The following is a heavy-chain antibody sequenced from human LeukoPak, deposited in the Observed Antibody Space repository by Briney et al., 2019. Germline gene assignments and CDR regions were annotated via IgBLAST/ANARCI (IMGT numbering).Heavy chain of an antibody. CDR1: GYSFTSYW. Sequence: GESLKISCKGSGYSFTSYWIGWVRQMPGKGLEWMGIIYPGDSDTRYSPSFQGQVTISVDKSISTAYLQWSSLKASDTAMYYCARSGYCSSTSCSLHFDYWGQGTLVTVSS. J-gene: IGHJ4*02. D-gene: IGHD2-2*01. CDR3: ARSGYCSSTSCSLHFDY. CDR2: IYPGDSDT. V-gene: IGHV5-51*01.